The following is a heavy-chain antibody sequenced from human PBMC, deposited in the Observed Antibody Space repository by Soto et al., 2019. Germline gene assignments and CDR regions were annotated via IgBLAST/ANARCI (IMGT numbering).Heavy chain of an antibody. CDR2: VYYTGTT. D-gene: IGHD6-13*01. V-gene: IGHV4-59*01. CDR1: GGSISSYY. Sequence: QVQLQESGPGLVKPSETLSLTCTVSGGSISSYYWSWIRQPPGKALEWIGYVYYTGTTNCNPSLKSRVTISLDTSKNQFSLKLSSVTPADTAVYYCARDQQMGRLDPWGQGTLVTVSS. CDR3: ARDQQMGRLDP. J-gene: IGHJ5*02.